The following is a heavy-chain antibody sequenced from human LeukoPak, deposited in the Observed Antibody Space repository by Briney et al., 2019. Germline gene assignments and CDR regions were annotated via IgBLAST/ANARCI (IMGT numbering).Heavy chain of an antibody. J-gene: IGHJ4*02. D-gene: IGHD6-13*01. CDR3: ARQQLVPYFDY. CDR1: GGSISSGGYY. V-gene: IGHV4-61*02. Sequence: SETLSLTCTVSGGSISSGGYYWSWIRQPAGKGLEWIGRIYTSGSTNYNPSLKSRVTISVDTSKNQFSLKLSSVTAADTAVYYCARQQLVPYFDYWGQGTLVTVSS. CDR2: IYTSGST.